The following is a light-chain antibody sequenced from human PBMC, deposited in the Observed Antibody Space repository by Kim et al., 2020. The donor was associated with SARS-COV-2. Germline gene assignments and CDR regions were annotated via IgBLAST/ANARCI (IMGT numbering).Light chain of an antibody. CDR2: QDS. V-gene: IGLV3-1*01. CDR3: QAWDSSTGV. J-gene: IGLJ2*01. CDR1: KLGDKY. Sequence: SVSPGQTASITCSGDKLGDKYACWYQQKPGQSPVLVIYQDSKRPSGIPERFSGSNPGNTATLTISGTQAMDEADYYCQAWDSSTGVFGGGTKVTV.